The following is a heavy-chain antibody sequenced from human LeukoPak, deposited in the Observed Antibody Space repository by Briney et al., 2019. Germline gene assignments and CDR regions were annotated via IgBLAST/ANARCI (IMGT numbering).Heavy chain of an antibody. V-gene: IGHV4-61*02. J-gene: IGHJ4*02. CDR2: IYTSGST. CDR3: ASPPAGYSSSWYGN. Sequence: SQTLSLTCTVSGGSISSGSYYWRWIRQPAGKGLEWIGRIYTSGSTNYNPALKSRFTISVDTSKNQFSLKLSSVTAADTAVYYCASPPAGYSSSWYGNWGQGTLVTVSS. D-gene: IGHD6-13*01. CDR1: GGSISSGSYY.